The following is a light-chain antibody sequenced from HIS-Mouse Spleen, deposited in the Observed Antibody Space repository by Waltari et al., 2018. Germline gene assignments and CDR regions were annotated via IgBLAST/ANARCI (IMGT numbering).Light chain of an antibody. CDR1: QSVSSSC. J-gene: IGKJ2*01. CDR2: GAS. V-gene: IGKV3-20*01. CDR3: QQYGSSPFT. Sequence: EIVLTQSPGTLSLSPGERATTPCRASQSVSSSCLAWYQQKPGQAPRLLIYGASSRATGIPDRFSGSGSGTDFTLTISRLEPEDFAVYYCQQYGSSPFTFGQGTKLEIK.